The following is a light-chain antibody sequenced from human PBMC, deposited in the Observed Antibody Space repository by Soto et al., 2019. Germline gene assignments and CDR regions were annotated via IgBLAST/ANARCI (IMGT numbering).Light chain of an antibody. V-gene: IGKV1-5*01. CDR1: QSISNR. CDR3: QHYGGMWT. J-gene: IGKJ1*01. Sequence: DIQMPQSPSTLSASVGDRVTITCRASQSISNRLAWYQQKPGKAPKVLIYDASSLESGVPSRFSGSGSGTEFFLSTSSLQPDDFASDCCQHYGGMWTCGQGTKVEIK. CDR2: DAS.